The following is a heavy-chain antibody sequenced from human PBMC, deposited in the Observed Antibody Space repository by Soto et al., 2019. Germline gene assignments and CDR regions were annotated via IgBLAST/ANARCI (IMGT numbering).Heavy chain of an antibody. V-gene: IGHV4-34*02. CDR1: GGSFSGYY. J-gene: IGHJ6*02. Sequence: QVQLQQWGAGLLKPSETLSLTCAVYGGSFSGYYWTWIRQAPGKELEWIGEINHSGSTNYNSSLKSRVTISVDTSKNQFSLILHSVTAADTAVYYCAKDGQYYHLWSGYPHEGPYGMDVWGQGTTVTVSS. CDR3: AKDGQYYHLWSGYPHEGPYGMDV. D-gene: IGHD3-3*02. CDR2: INHSGST.